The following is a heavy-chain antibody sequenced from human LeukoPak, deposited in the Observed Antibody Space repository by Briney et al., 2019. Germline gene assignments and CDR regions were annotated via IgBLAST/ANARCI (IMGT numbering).Heavy chain of an antibody. J-gene: IGHJ4*02. D-gene: IGHD3-10*01. Sequence: SETLSLTCGVSGASFSEYVWNWVRQSPAEGLEWIGEIKHGGGATYNPSLMGRVTISADTSKNQFSLKLTSVTAADTAVYYCARGKVGVNPGIFDYWGQGILVTVSP. CDR2: IKHGGGA. CDR1: GASFSEYV. V-gene: IGHV4-34*01. CDR3: ARGKVGVNPGIFDY.